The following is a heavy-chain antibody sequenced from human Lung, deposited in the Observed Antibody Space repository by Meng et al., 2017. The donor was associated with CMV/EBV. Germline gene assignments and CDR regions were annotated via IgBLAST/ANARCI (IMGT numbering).Heavy chain of an antibody. Sequence: QGRRQEQGPGLGKPSGTLSLTGAVSGGSISSSNWWSWVRQPPGKGLEWIGEIYHSGSTNYNPSLKSRVTTSVDKSKNQFSLKLSSVTAADTAVYYCASFPPPGKQWLVTDYWGQGTLVTVSS. CDR2: IYHSGST. J-gene: IGHJ4*02. V-gene: IGHV4-4*02. CDR3: ASFPPPGKQWLVTDY. D-gene: IGHD6-19*01. CDR1: GGSISSSNW.